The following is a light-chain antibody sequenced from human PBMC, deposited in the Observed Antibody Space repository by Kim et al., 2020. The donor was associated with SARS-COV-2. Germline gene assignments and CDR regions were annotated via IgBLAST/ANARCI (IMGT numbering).Light chain of an antibody. V-gene: IGKV3-15*01. CDR2: DAS. Sequence: SPGESSTLSCSASQSVSSNFAWYQQKPGQAPRLLIYDASTRATGIPARFSGSGSGTEFTLTISSLQSEDFAVYYCQQYINWPPVTFGGGTKVDIK. CDR1: QSVSSN. CDR3: QQYINWPPVT. J-gene: IGKJ4*01.